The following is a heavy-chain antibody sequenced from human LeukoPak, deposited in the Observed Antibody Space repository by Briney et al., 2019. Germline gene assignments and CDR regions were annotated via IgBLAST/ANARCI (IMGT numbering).Heavy chain of an antibody. CDR3: ARQSSGYYYGWFDP. CDR2: IFYTGNT. Sequence: SETLSLTCSVSGGSILDSTYYWAWIRQSPGKGLEWIATIFYTGNTHYNPSLKSRVTMSVDTVKNQFSLNLNSVTAADTAVYYCARQSSGYYYGWFDPWGLGALVTVSS. J-gene: IGHJ5*02. D-gene: IGHD3-22*01. V-gene: IGHV4-39*01. CDR1: GGSILDSTYY.